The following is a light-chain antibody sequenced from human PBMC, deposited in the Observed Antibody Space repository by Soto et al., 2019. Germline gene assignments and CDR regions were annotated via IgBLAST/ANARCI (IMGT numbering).Light chain of an antibody. CDR2: LNSDGSH. CDR1: SGHSSYA. J-gene: IGLJ2*01. V-gene: IGLV4-69*01. Sequence: QPVLTQSPSASASLGASVKLTCTLSSGHSSYAIAWHQQQPEKGPRYLMKLNSDGSHSKGDGIPDRFSGSSSGAERCLTISSLQSEDEADYYCQTWGTGGVFGGGTKLTVL. CDR3: QTWGTGGV.